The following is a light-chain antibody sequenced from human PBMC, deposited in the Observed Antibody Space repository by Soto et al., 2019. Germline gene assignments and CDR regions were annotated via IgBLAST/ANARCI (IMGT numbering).Light chain of an antibody. Sequence: ERVMTQSPATLSVSPGERATLSCRASQSVSSNLAWYQQKPGQAPRLLIYGTSIRATGIPARFSGSGSGTEFTLTISSLQSEDSAVYYCQQYDNWYTFGQGTKLEIK. J-gene: IGKJ2*01. CDR3: QQYDNWYT. CDR1: QSVSSN. V-gene: IGKV3-15*01. CDR2: GTS.